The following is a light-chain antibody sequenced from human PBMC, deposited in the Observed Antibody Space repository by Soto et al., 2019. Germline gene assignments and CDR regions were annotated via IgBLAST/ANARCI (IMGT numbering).Light chain of an antibody. CDR2: GNS. CDR3: QSYDSSPR. J-gene: IGLJ3*02. CDR1: SSNIGAGYD. Sequence: QSVLTQPPSVSGAPGQRVTISCTGSSSNIGAGYDVHWYQQLPGTAPKLLIYGNSNRSSGVPDRFSGSKSGTSASLAITGLQAEDEADYYCQSYDSSPRFGGGTKLTVL. V-gene: IGLV1-40*01.